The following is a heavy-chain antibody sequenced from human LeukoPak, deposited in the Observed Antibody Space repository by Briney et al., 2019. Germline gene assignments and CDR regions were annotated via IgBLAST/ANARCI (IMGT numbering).Heavy chain of an antibody. J-gene: IGHJ4*02. D-gene: IGHD2-2*01. CDR2: INPSGTST. CDR1: GYTFTSYY. Sequence: ASVKVSCKASGYTFTSYYMHWVRQAPGQGLEWMGMINPSGTSTRYEQKFQDRVTMTRETSTRTVYMELSSLRSEDTAVYYCARGYSSSYRIDYWGQGTLVTVSS. CDR3: ARGYSSSYRIDY. V-gene: IGHV1-46*01.